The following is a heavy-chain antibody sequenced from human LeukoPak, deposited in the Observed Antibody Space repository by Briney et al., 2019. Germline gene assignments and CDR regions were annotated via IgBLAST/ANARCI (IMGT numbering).Heavy chain of an antibody. CDR3: AREGETRDPVDY. D-gene: IGHD3-16*01. V-gene: IGHV4-39*01. CDR1: GGSISSSSYY. CDR2: IYYSGST. J-gene: IGHJ4*02. Sequence: SETLSLTCTVSGGSISSSSYYWGWIRQPPGEGLEWIGSIYYSGSTYYNPSLKSRVAISVDTSKNQFSLKLSSVTAADTAVYYCAREGETRDPVDYWGQGTLVTVSS.